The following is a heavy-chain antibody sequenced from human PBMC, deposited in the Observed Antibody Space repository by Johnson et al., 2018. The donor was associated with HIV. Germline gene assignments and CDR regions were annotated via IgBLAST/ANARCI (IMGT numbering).Heavy chain of an antibody. Sequence: QVQLVESGGSLVKPGGSMRLSCAASGFTFTDYYMTWIRQAPGKGLEWVSHISTSGGGIYYADSVKGRFTISRDNARNSLYLQMNSLRAEDKAVYYCARVRYSSGWPIYAFDIWGQGTVVIVSS. J-gene: IGHJ3*02. V-gene: IGHV3-11*04. CDR2: ISTSGGGI. CDR3: ARVRYSSGWPIYAFDI. CDR1: GFTFTDYY. D-gene: IGHD6-19*01.